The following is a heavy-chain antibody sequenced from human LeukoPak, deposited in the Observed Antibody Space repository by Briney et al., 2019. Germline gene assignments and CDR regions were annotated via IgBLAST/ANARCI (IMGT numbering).Heavy chain of an antibody. J-gene: IGHJ4*02. V-gene: IGHV4-39*07. CDR3: ARDLVRHDDTDYDY. CDR2: IYHSGST. D-gene: IGHD5-18*01. Sequence: SETLSLTCTVSGGSISSSSYYWGWIRQPPGKGLEWIGSIYHSGSTYYNPSLKSRVTISVDTSKNQFSLKLSSVTAADTAVYYCARDLVRHDDTDYDYWGQGTLVTVSS. CDR1: GGSISSSSYY.